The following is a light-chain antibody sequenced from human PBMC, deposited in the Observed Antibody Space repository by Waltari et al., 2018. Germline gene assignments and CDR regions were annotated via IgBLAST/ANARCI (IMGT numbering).Light chain of an antibody. CDR2: RND. V-gene: IGLV1-44*01. J-gene: IGLJ3*02. Sequence: QSVLPQPPSASGTPGQTVTISCSRSASHTGDNAVTWSQQIPGKAPKLRIYRNDQRPSGLPDRFSGSKSGTSASLAISGLQSEDEADYYCAAWDDRFNGHWLFGGGTKVTVL. CDR1: ASHTGDNA. CDR3: AAWDDRFNGHWL.